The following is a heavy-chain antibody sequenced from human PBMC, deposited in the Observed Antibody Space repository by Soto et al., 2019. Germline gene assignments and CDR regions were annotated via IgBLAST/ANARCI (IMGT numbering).Heavy chain of an antibody. CDR3: ATGEGRYHDAFDI. CDR1: GFTFSSYG. Sequence: QVQLVESGGGVVQPGRSLRLSCAASGFTFSSYGMHWVRQAPGKGLEWVAVISYDGSNKYYADSVKGRFTISRDNSKNTLYLQMNSLRAEDTAVYYCATGEGRYHDAFDIWGQGTMVTVSS. V-gene: IGHV3-30*03. J-gene: IGHJ3*02. CDR2: ISYDGSNK. D-gene: IGHD1-20*01.